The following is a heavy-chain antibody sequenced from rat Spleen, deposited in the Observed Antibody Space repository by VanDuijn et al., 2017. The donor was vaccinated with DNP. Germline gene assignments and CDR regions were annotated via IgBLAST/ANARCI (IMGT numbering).Heavy chain of an antibody. D-gene: IGHD1-7*01. CDR1: GLIFSDYV. J-gene: IGHJ2*01. CDR3: ATRDTAGMPD. CDR2: IMHDGSSS. Sequence: EVQLVESGGGLVQPGNSLKLSCAASGLIFSDYVMAWVRQSPKKGLEWVATIMHDGSSSFYRDSVKCRFTVSRDNAKSILYLQMDSLKSEDTATYYCATRDTAGMPDWGQGVMVTVSS. V-gene: IGHV5S10*01.